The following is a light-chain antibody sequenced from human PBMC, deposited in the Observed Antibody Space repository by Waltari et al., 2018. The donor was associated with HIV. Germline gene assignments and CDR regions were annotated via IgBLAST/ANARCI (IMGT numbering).Light chain of an antibody. J-gene: IGKJ4*01. Sequence: EIVLTQSPGALSLSPGERATLSCRASQSVSSSHLAWYQQRPGQAPRLLINGTSSSATGIPDRFSGSGSGTDFTLTINRLEPEDFAVYYCQEDGSSAPLTFGGGTKVEIK. CDR2: GTS. CDR3: QEDGSSAPLT. CDR1: QSVSSSH. V-gene: IGKV3-20*01.